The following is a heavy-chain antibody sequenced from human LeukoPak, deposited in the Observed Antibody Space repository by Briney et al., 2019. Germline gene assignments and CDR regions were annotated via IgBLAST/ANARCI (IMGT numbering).Heavy chain of an antibody. D-gene: IGHD5-12*01. CDR1: GRSFSGYY. CDR3: ARGPQWLRFSCGFDY. CDR2: INHSGST. J-gene: IGHJ4*02. Sequence: SETLSLTCAVYGRSFSGYYWSWIRQPPGKGLEWIGEINHSGSTNYNPSLKSRVTISVDTSKNQFSLKLSSVTAADTAVYYCARGPQWLRFSCGFDYWGQGTLVTVSS. V-gene: IGHV4-34*01.